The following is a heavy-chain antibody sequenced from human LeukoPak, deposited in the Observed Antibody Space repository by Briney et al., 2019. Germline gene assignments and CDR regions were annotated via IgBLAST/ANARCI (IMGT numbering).Heavy chain of an antibody. Sequence: SGGSLRLSCAASGFAFSSYAMHWVRQAPGKGLEWVAVISYDGSNKYYADSVKGRFTISRDNSKNTLYLQMNSLRAEDTAVYYCARGSYYYDLNWFDPWGQGTLVTVSS. CDR3: ARGSYYYDLNWFDP. CDR2: ISYDGSNK. CDR1: GFAFSSYA. D-gene: IGHD3-22*01. J-gene: IGHJ5*02. V-gene: IGHV3-30-3*01.